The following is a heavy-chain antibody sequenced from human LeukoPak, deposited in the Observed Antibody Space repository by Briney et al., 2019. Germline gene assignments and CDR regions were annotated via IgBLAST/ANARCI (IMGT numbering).Heavy chain of an antibody. V-gene: IGHV3-48*01. D-gene: IGHD5-24*01. CDR2: ISSSSSTI. Sequence: GGSLRLSCAASGFTFSSYSMNWVRQAPGKGLEWVSYISSSSSTIYYADSVKGRFTISRDNAKNSLYLQMNSLRAEDTAVYYCARELATIRSDYWGQGTLATVSS. CDR1: GFTFSSYS. J-gene: IGHJ4*02. CDR3: ARELATIRSDY.